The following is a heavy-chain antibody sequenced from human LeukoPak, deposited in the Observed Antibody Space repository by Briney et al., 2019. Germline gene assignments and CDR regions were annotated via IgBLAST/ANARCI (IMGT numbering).Heavy chain of an antibody. J-gene: IGHJ4*02. CDR1: GGSISSTSYY. V-gene: IGHV4-39*01. CDR2: IYHSGTT. CDR3: ARLTVATRDRHFDY. D-gene: IGHD5-12*01. Sequence: LETLSLTCTVSGGSISSTSYYWGWIRQPPGKGLECIGSIYHSGTTYDNPSLKSRAAISVDTSKNQFSLKLSSVTAADTAVYYCARLTVATRDRHFDYWGQGTLVTVSS.